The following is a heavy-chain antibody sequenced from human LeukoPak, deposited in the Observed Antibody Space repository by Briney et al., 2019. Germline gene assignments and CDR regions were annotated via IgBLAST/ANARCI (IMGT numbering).Heavy chain of an antibody. CDR3: ATSIAARSDAFDI. CDR2: IYPGDSDT. D-gene: IGHD6-6*01. V-gene: IGHV5-51*01. Sequence: GESLKISCKGSGYSFTSYWIGWVRQLPGKGLEWMGIIYPGDSDTRYSPSFQGQVTISADKSINTAYLQWSSLKASDTAMYYCATSIAARSDAFDIWGQGTMVTVSS. CDR1: GYSFTSYW. J-gene: IGHJ3*02.